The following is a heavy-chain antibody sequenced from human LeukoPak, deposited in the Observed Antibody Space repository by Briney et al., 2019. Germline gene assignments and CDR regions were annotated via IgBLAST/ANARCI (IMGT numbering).Heavy chain of an antibody. Sequence: GGSLRLSCAASGFTFDDYAMHWVRQAPGKGLEWVSGISWNSGSIGYADSVKGRFTISRDNAKNSLYLQMNSLGAEETAWYYCAKDRTLRGVGELAFGPWGQGTLVTVSS. CDR1: GFTFDDYA. J-gene: IGHJ5*02. D-gene: IGHD3-10*01. CDR3: AKDRTLRGVGELAFGP. V-gene: IGHV3-9*01. CDR2: ISWNSGSI.